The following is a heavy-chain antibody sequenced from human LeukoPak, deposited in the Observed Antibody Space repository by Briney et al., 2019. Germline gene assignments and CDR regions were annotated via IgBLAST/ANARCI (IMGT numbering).Heavy chain of an antibody. V-gene: IGHV3-21*01. CDR2: ISSSSSYI. Sequence: GGSLRLSCAASGFTFSSYSMNWVRQAPGKGLGWVSSISSSSSYIYYADSVKGRFTISRDNAKNSLYLQMNSLRAEDTAVYYCARAFSHYADYWGQGTLVTVSS. J-gene: IGHJ4*02. CDR3: ARAFSHYADY. CDR1: GFTFSSYS. D-gene: IGHD4-17*01.